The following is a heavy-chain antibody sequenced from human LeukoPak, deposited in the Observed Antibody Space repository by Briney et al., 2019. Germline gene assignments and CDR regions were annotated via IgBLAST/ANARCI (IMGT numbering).Heavy chain of an antibody. CDR3: AKYKDGSGSYYHDY. J-gene: IGHJ4*02. CDR2: ISGSGGTT. D-gene: IGHD3-10*01. V-gene: IGHV3-23*01. Sequence: GGSLRLSCVASGFTFSNSAMTWVRQAPGKGLEWLSSISGSGGTTYYADSVKGRFTISRDNSKNTLYLQMNSLRAEDTAVYYCAKYKDGSGSYYHDYWGQGTLVTVSS. CDR1: GFTFSNSA.